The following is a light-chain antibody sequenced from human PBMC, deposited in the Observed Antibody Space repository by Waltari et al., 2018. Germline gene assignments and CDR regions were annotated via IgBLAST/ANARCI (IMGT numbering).Light chain of an antibody. CDR3: QQYYSSPHT. CDR2: WVA. J-gene: IGKJ5*01. Sequence: DIVMTQSPDSLAVSLGERATINCKSSQSVLHSSNNKNYLTWYRQKQGQPPKVLIYWVAPRESGVPDRISGSGSGTDFTLTISSLQAEDVAVYYCQQYYSSPHTFGLGTRLEIK. V-gene: IGKV4-1*01. CDR1: QSVLHSSNNKNY.